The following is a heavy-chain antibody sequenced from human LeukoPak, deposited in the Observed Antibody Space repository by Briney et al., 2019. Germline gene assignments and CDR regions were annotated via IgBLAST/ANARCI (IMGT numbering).Heavy chain of an antibody. D-gene: IGHD2-2*02. CDR3: ARGEFAYPIVVVPAAIGGDWFDP. CDR1: GGTFSSYA. V-gene: IGHV1-69*06. J-gene: IGHJ5*02. Sequence: SVKVSCKASGGTFSSYAISWVRQAPGQGLEWMGGIIPIFGTANYAQKFQGRVTITADKSTSTAYMELSSLRSEDTAVYYCARGEFAYPIVVVPAAIGGDWFDPWGQGTLVTVSS. CDR2: IIPIFGTA.